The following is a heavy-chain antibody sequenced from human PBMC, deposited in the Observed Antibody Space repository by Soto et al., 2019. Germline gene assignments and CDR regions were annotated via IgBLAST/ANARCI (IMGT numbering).Heavy chain of an antibody. J-gene: IGHJ6*02. D-gene: IGHD1-26*01. CDR1: GDSVSSNSAA. V-gene: IGHV6-1*01. Sequence: SQTLSLTCAISGDSVSSNSAAWNWIRQTPSRGLEWLGRTYYRSKWYNDYAVSVKSRKATGPVTTMHQFSLQRVAVTPEDTAVYYCARDLLGATGGDYYFCRMDVWGQRTTVTVSS. CDR2: TYYRSKWYN. CDR3: ARDLLGATGGDYYFCRMDV.